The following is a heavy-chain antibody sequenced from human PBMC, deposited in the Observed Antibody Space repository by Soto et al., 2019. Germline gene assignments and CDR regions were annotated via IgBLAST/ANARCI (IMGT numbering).Heavy chain of an antibody. V-gene: IGHV3-74*01. CDR3: ARGGGTYGSYYYAMDV. CDR2: INSDGSST. D-gene: IGHD3-10*01. CDR1: GFTFSTYW. J-gene: IGHJ6*02. Sequence: EVQLAESGGGLVQRGGSLRLSCEASGFTFSTYWMHWVRQAPGKGLVWVSRINSDGSSTNYADSVKGRVTISRDNAKNTLYLQMNSLRAEDTAVYYCARGGGTYGSYYYAMDVWGQGTTVTVSS.